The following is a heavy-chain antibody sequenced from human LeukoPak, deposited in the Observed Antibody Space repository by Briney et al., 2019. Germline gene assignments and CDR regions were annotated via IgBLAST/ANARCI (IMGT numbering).Heavy chain of an antibody. D-gene: IGHD3/OR15-3a*01. CDR3: ARDGLVTMELDY. CDR1: GGSFSGHY. CDR2: IYPSGNT. Sequence: SETLSLTCAVYGGSFSGHYWSWIRQPAGKGLEWVGRIYPSGNTNYNPSLKSRVTISLDTSKNQFSLNLRSVTAADTAVYYCARDGLVTMELDYWGQGTLVTVSS. J-gene: IGHJ4*02. V-gene: IGHV4-4*07.